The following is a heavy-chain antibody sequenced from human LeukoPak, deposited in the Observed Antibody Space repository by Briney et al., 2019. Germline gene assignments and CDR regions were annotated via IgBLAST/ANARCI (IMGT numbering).Heavy chain of an antibody. CDR1: GFTFSSYW. Sequence: PGGSLRLSCAASGFTFSSYWMHWVRQAPGKGLVWVSRINSDGSSTSYADSVKGRFTISRDNAKNTLYLQMNSLRAEDTAVYYCARVRGSPWYYYDSSGLYYSDYWGQGTLVTVSS. CDR3: ARVRGSPWYYYDSSGLYYSDY. J-gene: IGHJ4*02. V-gene: IGHV3-74*01. CDR2: INSDGSST. D-gene: IGHD3-22*01.